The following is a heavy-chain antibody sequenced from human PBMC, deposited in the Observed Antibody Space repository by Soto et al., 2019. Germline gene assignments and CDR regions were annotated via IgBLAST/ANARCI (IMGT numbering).Heavy chain of an antibody. D-gene: IGHD2-15*01. CDR3: ERLVMVPLGAFDI. J-gene: IGHJ3*02. CDR2: ISSSSSYI. CDR1: GFTFSSYS. Sequence: EVQLVESGGGLVKPGGSLRLSCAASGFTFSSYSMNWVRQAPGKGLEWVSSISSSSSYIYYADSVKGRFTISRDNAKNSLYLQMNSLIAEDTAVYYCERLVMVPLGAFDIWGQGTMVTVSS. V-gene: IGHV3-21*01.